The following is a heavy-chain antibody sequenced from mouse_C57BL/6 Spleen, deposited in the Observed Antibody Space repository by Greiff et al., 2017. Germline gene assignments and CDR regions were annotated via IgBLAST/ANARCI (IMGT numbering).Heavy chain of an antibody. CDR3: AREIDGCYSFDY. J-gene: IGHJ2*01. CDR2: FYPGDGDT. CDR1: GYAFSSSW. D-gene: IGHD2-3*01. Sequence: QVQLQQSGPELVKPGASVKISCKVSGYAFSSSWMHWVKQRPGKGLEWIGRFYPGDGDTNYKGMFKGMATLTADKSSRTAYMQLSSLTSEDSVVYFCAREIDGCYSFDYWGQGTTLTVSS. V-gene: IGHV1-82*01.